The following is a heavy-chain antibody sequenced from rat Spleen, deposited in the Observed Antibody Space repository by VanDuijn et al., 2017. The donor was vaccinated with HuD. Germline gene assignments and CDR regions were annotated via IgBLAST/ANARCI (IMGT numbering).Heavy chain of an antibody. CDR3: ASLMYTPDYLGVMDV. CDR2: ISPSGGNI. J-gene: IGHJ4*01. CDR1: GFTFSSYD. D-gene: IGHD1-6*01. V-gene: IGHV5-25*01. Sequence: EMQLVESGGGLVQPGRSMKLSCAASGFTFSSYDMAWVRQAPKKGLEWVAYISPSGGNIYYRDSVKGRFTISRDNAKSTLYLQMDSLRSEDTATYYCASLMYTPDYLGVMDVWGQGASVTVSS.